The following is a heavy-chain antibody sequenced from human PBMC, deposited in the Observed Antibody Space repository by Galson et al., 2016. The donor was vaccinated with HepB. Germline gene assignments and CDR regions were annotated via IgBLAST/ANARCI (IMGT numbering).Heavy chain of an antibody. CDR1: GYSFARYW. V-gene: IGHV5-51*03. D-gene: IGHD3-10*01. CDR3: ARLGWFGENYYYYGMDV. CDR2: IDPGDSDT. Sequence: QSGAEVKKPGESLKISCKGSGYSFARYWIGWVRQMPGKGLEWMGIIDPGDSDTRYSPSFQGQVIISADKSIRTAYLRWSSLKASDTAMYYCARLGWFGENYYYYGMDVWGQGTTVTFSS. J-gene: IGHJ6*02.